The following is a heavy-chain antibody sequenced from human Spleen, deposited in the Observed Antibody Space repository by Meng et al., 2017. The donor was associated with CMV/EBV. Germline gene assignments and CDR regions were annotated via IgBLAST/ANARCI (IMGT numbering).Heavy chain of an antibody. Sequence: LTFSSYSMNWVRQAPGKGLEWVSSISSSSSYIYYADSVKGRFTISRDNAKNSLYLQMNSLRAEDTAVYYCARDRGIHCSSTSCYPDYWGQGTLVTVSS. CDR2: ISSSSSYI. J-gene: IGHJ4*02. CDR1: LTFSSYS. CDR3: ARDRGIHCSSTSCYPDY. V-gene: IGHV3-21*01. D-gene: IGHD2-2*01.